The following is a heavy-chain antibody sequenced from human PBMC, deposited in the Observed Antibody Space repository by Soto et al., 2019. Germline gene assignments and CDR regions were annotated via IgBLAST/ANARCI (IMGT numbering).Heavy chain of an antibody. CDR3: ARDTTVTTPTYFAS. CDR2: LYSDGTT. J-gene: IGHJ4*02. CDR1: GLTVSNSY. Sequence: EVQLVESGGGLVQPGGSLRLSCAASGLTVSNSYMNWVRQAPGEGLEWVSILYSDGTTYYADSVKGRFTISRDNSNNTLYPQMHSLRAAATAVYYCARDTTVTTPTYFASWVQGALVIVSS. V-gene: IGHV3-66*01. D-gene: IGHD4-17*01.